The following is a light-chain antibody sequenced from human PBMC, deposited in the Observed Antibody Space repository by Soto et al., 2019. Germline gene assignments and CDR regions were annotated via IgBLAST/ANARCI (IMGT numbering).Light chain of an antibody. CDR1: QYVSSY. V-gene: IGKV1-39*01. CDR3: EQSYSTLGT. CDR2: ADS. J-gene: IGKJ4*01. Sequence: DIQMTQSPSSLSASVGDRVTISCRASQYVSSYLNWYQQKAGKAPKLLIYADSSLQSGVPSRFSGSASAADVTHTISSLQPEDFATYYCEQSYSTLGTFGRGTKVEIK.